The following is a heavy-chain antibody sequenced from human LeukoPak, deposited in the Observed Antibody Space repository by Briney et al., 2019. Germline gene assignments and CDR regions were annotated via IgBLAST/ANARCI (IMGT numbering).Heavy chain of an antibody. CDR2: INHSGST. CDR1: GGSFSGYY. D-gene: IGHD1/OR15-1a*01. V-gene: IGHV4-34*01. Sequence: KPSETLSLTCAVYGGSFSGYYWSWIRQPPGKGLEWIGEINHSGSTNYNPSLKSRVTISVDTSKNQFSLKLSSVTAADTAVYYCARATTRRYFDYWGQGTLVTVSS. CDR3: ARATTRRYFDY. J-gene: IGHJ4*02.